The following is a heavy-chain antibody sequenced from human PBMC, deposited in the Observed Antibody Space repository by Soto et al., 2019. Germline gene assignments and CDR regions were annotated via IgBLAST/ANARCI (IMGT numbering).Heavy chain of an antibody. V-gene: IGHV1-18*04. D-gene: IGHD2-21*01. CDR2: VSNKNGVT. Sequence: QVQLVQSGGEVKKPGASVKVSCKTSGYTFSNYDFSWVRQAPGQGLEWMGWVSNKNGVTNYAEKFRDRVTMTTDISTNTIYMELRSLRSDDTAVYFCARERLNTDWYGFDHWGQGTQVTVSS. CDR1: GYTFSNYD. CDR3: ARERLNTDWYGFDH. J-gene: IGHJ4*02.